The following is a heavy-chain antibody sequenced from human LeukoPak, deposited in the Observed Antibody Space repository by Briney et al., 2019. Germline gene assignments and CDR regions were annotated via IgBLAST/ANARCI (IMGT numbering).Heavy chain of an antibody. J-gene: IGHJ6*03. CDR2: IRYDGSNK. Sequence: GGSLRLSXAASGFTFSSYGMHWVRQAPGKGLEWVAFIRYDGSNKYYADSVKGRFTISRDNSKNTLYLQMNSLRAEDTAVYYCAKVILVDTAMVTVTYYYYYMDVWGKGTTVTVSS. V-gene: IGHV3-30*02. D-gene: IGHD5-18*01. CDR3: AKVILVDTAMVTVTYYYYYMDV. CDR1: GFTFSSYG.